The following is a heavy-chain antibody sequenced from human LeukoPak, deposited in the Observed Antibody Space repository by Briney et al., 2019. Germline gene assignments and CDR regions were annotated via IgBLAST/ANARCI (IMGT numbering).Heavy chain of an antibody. D-gene: IGHD3-22*01. V-gene: IGHV3-23*01. CDR3: AKRRYDSSGYFDY. J-gene: IGHJ4*02. Sequence: ETLSLTCTVSGGSISSYYWSWIRQPPGKGLEWVSAISGSGGSTYYADSVKGRFTISRDNSKNTLYLQMNSLRAEDTAVYYCAKRRYDSSGYFDYWGQGTLVTVSS. CDR2: ISGSGGST. CDR1: GGSISSYY.